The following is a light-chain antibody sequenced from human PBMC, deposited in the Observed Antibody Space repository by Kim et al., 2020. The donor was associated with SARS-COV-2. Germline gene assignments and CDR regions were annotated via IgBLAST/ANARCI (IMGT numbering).Light chain of an antibody. CDR1: QSVSSSY. Sequence: EIVLTQSPGTLSLSPGERATLSCRASQSVSSSYLAWYQQKPGQAPRLFIYGASSRATGIPDRFSGSGSGTDFTLTIDGLEPEDFAVYYCQQYGSSPLTFGGGTKVEIK. J-gene: IGKJ4*01. V-gene: IGKV3-20*01. CDR3: QQYGSSPLT. CDR2: GAS.